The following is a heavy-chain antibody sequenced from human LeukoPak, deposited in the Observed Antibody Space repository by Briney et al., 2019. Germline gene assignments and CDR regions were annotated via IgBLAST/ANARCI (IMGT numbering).Heavy chain of an antibody. CDR3: ARERATGDYVFSFDY. Sequence: SETLSLTCTVSGGSISSYYWSWIQQPAGKGLEWIGRIYTSGSTNYNPSLKSRVTMSVDTSKNQFSLKLSSVTAADTAVYYCARERATGDYVFSFDYWGQGTLVTVSS. D-gene: IGHD4-17*01. CDR1: GGSISSYY. J-gene: IGHJ4*02. V-gene: IGHV4-4*07. CDR2: IYTSGST.